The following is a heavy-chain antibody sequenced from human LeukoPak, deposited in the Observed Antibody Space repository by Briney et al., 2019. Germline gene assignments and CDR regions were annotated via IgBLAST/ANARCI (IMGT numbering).Heavy chain of an antibody. D-gene: IGHD6-13*01. J-gene: IGHJ4*02. CDR3: AKDWGRYSSSWYYFDY. V-gene: IGHV3-23*01. CDR1: GITFSSHA. Sequence: PGGSLRLSCAASGITFSSHAMSWVRQAPGEGLERVSVISGSGGSTDYADSVKGRFTISRDNSKNTLYLQMNSLRADDTAVYYCAKDWGRYSSSWYYFDYWGQGTLVTVS. CDR2: ISGSGGST.